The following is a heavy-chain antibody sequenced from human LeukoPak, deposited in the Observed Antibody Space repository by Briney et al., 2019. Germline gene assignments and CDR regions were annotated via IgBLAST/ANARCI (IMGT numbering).Heavy chain of an antibody. V-gene: IGHV4-34*01. CDR3: ARQSRAVYYFDY. Sequence: SETLSLTCAVYGGSFSGYYWSWVRQPPGKGLEWIGEINHSGSTNYNPSLKSRVTISVDTSKNQFSLKLSSVTAADTAVYYCARQSRAVYYFDYWGQGTLVTVSS. J-gene: IGHJ4*02. D-gene: IGHD6-19*01. CDR2: INHSGST. CDR1: GGSFSGYY.